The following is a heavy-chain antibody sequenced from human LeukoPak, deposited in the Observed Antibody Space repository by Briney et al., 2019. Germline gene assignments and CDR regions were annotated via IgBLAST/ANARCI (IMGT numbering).Heavy chain of an antibody. Sequence: SVKVSCKASGGTISSYAISWVRQAPGQGLEWMGGIIPIFGTANYAQKFQGRVTITADESTSTAYMELSSLRSEDTAVYYCASMGVNDFWSGYYHIDYWGQGTLVTVSS. V-gene: IGHV1-69*13. CDR1: GGTISSYA. CDR2: IIPIFGTA. J-gene: IGHJ4*02. D-gene: IGHD3-3*01. CDR3: ASMGVNDFWSGYYHIDY.